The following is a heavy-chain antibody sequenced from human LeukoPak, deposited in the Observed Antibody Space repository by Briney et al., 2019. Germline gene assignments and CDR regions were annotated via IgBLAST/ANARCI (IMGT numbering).Heavy chain of an antibody. CDR1: GGTFSSYA. CDR3: ARDNYDSSGYYYSFDY. D-gene: IGHD3-22*01. CDR2: IIPILGIA. V-gene: IGHV1-69*04. J-gene: IGHJ4*02. Sequence: GASVKVSCKASGGTFSSYAISWVRQAPGQGLEWMGRIIPILGIANYAQKLQGRVTITADKSTSTAYMELSSLRSEDTAVYYCARDNYDSSGYYYSFDYWGQGTLVTVSS.